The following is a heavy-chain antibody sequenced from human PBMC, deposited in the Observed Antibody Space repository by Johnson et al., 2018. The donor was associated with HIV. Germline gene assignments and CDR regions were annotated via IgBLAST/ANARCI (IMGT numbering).Heavy chain of an antibody. CDR1: GFTFDDYG. D-gene: IGHD1-26*01. Sequence: VQLVESGGGVVRPGGSLRLSCAASGFTFDDYGMSWVRQAPGKGLEWVSGLTWNSGSIGYADSVKGRFTISRDNAKNSLYLQMNSLRAEDTALYYCAKGDELRDDAFDIWGQGTMVTVSS. CDR3: AKGDELRDDAFDI. V-gene: IGHV3-20*04. J-gene: IGHJ3*02. CDR2: LTWNSGSI.